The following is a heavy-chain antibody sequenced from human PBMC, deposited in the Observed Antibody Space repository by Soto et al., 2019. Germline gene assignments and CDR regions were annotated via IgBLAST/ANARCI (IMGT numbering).Heavy chain of an antibody. J-gene: IGHJ5*02. CDR1: GFTFSSYA. CDR3: AKGRYGSGSYKA. Sequence: EVQLLESGGGLVQPGGSLRLSCAASGFTFSSYAMSWVRQAPGKGLEWVSAISGSGGSTYYADSVKGRFTISRDNSKNTRYLQMNSLRAEDTAVYYCAKGRYGSGSYKAWGQGTLVTVSS. D-gene: IGHD3-10*01. V-gene: IGHV3-23*01. CDR2: ISGSGGST.